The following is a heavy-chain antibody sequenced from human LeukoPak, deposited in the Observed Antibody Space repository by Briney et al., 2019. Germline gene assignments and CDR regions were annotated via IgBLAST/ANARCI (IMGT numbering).Heavy chain of an antibody. J-gene: IGHJ5*02. V-gene: IGHV4-34*01. CDR1: GGSFSGYY. D-gene: IGHD1-26*01. CDR3: ARDPGGIVGASGWFDP. Sequence: PSETLSLTCAVYGGSFSGYYWSWIRQPPGKGLEWIGEINHSGSTNYNLSLKSRVTISIDTSKNQFSLKLSSVTAADTAVYYCARDPGGIVGASGWFDPWGQGTLVTVSS. CDR2: INHSGST.